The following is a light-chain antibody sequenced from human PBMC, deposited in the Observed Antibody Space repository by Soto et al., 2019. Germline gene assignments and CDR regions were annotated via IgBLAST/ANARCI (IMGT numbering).Light chain of an antibody. CDR1: QSVSSSN. J-gene: IGKJ2*01. V-gene: IGKV3-20*01. CDR3: QQYGRSPYT. Sequence: EIVLTQSPGTLSLSPGERATLSCRASQSVSSSNLAWYQQKPGQAPRLLIYGASSRATGIPDMFSGSGSGTDFTLTISRLEPEDFAVYYCQQYGRSPYTFGQGTKLEIK. CDR2: GAS.